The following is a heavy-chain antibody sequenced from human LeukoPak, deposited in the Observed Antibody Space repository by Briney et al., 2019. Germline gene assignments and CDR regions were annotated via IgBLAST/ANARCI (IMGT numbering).Heavy chain of an antibody. J-gene: IGHJ4*02. D-gene: IGHD4-17*01. CDR1: GYTFTGYY. V-gene: IGHV1-2*02. CDR3: AREEYGDFLPPAGY. CDR2: INPDIGVT. Sequence: ASVKVSCKASGYTFTGYYMHWVRQAPGQGLEWMGWINPDIGVTKYAQKFQDRVTMTRDTSIGTAYMELSRLRSDDTAVYYCAREEYGDFLPPAGYWGQGTLVTVSS.